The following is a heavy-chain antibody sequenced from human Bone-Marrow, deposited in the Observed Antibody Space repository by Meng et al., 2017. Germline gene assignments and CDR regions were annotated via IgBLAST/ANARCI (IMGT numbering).Heavy chain of an antibody. J-gene: IGHJ4*02. CDR2: IRSKAYGGTT. V-gene: IGHV3-49*04. Sequence: GESLKISCAASGFTVSSNEMSWVRQAPGKGLEWVGFIRSKAYGGTTEYAASVKGRFTISRDDSKSIAYLQMNSLKTEDTAVYYCTRERWELLSGAFDYWGQGTLVTVSS. D-gene: IGHD1-26*01. CDR3: TRERWELLSGAFDY. CDR1: GFTVSSNE.